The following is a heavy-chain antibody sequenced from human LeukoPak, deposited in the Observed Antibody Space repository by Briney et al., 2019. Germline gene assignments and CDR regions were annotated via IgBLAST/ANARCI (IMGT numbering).Heavy chain of an antibody. CDR2: INPEDGET. CDR3: ATGYGSGSYYGYYFDY. Sequence: ASVKVSCKASGYTFTSYYMHWVRQAPGQGLEWMGIINPEDGETIYAQKFQGRVTMTEDTSTDTAYMELSSLRSEDTAVYYCATGYGSGSYYGYYFDYWGQGTLVTVSS. V-gene: IGHV1-46*01. J-gene: IGHJ4*02. D-gene: IGHD3-10*01. CDR1: GYTFTSYY.